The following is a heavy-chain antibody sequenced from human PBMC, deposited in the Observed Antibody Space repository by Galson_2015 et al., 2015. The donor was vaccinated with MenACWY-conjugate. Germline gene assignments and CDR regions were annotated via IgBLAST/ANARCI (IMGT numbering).Heavy chain of an antibody. V-gene: IGHV3-23*01. D-gene: IGHD1-1*01. CDR3: AKGGTGYYYYGMDV. CDR2: IGGSDYST. CDR1: GFTFSSYA. Sequence: SLRLSCAASGFTFSSYAMSWVRQAPGKGLEWVSVIGGSDYSTSYADSVKGRFSISRDNSKNTLFLQTNSLKGEDTAVYYCAKGGTGYYYYGMDVWGQGTTVTVSS. J-gene: IGHJ6*02.